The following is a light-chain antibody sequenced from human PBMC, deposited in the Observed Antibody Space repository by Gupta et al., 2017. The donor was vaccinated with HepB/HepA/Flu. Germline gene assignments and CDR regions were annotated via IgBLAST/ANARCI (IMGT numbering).Light chain of an antibody. CDR2: DVT. V-gene: IGLV2-11*01. Sequence: QSALTQPRSVSGSPGQTVTISCSGTASQIANSNYVSCYQTSQDAAPILIRLDVTQPPSGVPDWVYGSKYGTTAPTHSYGLEAEDDDYYHCSDSDGSTDVVGMGTMFTVL. CDR3: SDSDGSTDV. CDR1: ASQIANSNY. J-gene: IGLJ1*01.